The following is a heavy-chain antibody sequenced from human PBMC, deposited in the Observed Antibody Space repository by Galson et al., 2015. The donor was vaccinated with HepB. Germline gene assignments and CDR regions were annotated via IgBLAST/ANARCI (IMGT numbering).Heavy chain of an antibody. CDR3: AKLDSSGSS. CDR2: IWYDGRDQ. CDR1: GFIFRNYG. D-gene: IGHD6-19*01. Sequence: SLRLSCAASGFIFRNYGMHWVRQAPGKGLEWVAVIWYDGRDQKYADSVKGRFTISRDNSRNTLYLQMSSLRVEDTALYYCAKLDSSGSSWGQGTLVTVS. V-gene: IGHV3-33*06. J-gene: IGHJ4*02.